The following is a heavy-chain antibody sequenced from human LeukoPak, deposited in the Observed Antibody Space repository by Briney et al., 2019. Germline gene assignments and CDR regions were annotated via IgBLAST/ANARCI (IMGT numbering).Heavy chain of an antibody. V-gene: IGHV3-23*01. D-gene: IGHD3-22*01. J-gene: IGHJ3*02. CDR1: GFTFSSYA. CDR3: AREVPTYYYDSSGSPDAFDI. Sequence: GGSLRLSCAASGFTFSSYAMSWVRQAPGKGLEWVSAISGSGGSTYYADSVKGRFTISRDNSKNTLYLQMNSLRAEDTAVYYCAREVPTYYYDSSGSPDAFDIWGQGTMVTVSS. CDR2: ISGSGGST.